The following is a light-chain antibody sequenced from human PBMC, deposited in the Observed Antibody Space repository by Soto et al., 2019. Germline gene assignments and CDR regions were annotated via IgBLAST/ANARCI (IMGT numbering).Light chain of an antibody. CDR1: QSVSSN. CDR3: QQYNNWPLT. J-gene: IGKJ4*01. Sequence: EIVMTQSPATLSVSPGERATLSCRASQSVSSNLAWYLQKPGQAPRLLIYGASTRATGIPARFSGSGSGTEFTLTISSLQSEDFAVYYCQQYNNWPLTFGGGTEVEIK. V-gene: IGKV3-15*01. CDR2: GAS.